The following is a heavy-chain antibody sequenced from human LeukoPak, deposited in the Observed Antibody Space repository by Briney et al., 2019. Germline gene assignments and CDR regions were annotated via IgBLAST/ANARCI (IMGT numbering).Heavy chain of an antibody. CDR1: GYTFTSYG. CDR3: ARDLTSSWKYGEIDF. Sequence: ASVKVSCKASGYTFTSYGISWVRQAPGQGLDWMGWISAYSGNTGYAQRLQGRITMTTDTPTSTAYMELRSLRSDDTAVYYCARDLTSSWKYGEIDFWGQGTRVTVSS. CDR2: ISAYSGNT. V-gene: IGHV1-18*01. D-gene: IGHD1-7*01. J-gene: IGHJ4*02.